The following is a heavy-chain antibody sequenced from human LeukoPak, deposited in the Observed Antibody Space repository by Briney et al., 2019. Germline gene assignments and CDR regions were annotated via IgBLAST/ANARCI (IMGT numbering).Heavy chain of an antibody. CDR1: GYTFTGYY. CDR2: INPNSGGT. CDR3: ARETLDHAFDI. J-gene: IGHJ3*02. V-gene: IGHV1-2*02. Sequence: ASVTVSCMASGYTFTGYYMHWVRQAPGQGLEWMGWINPNSGGTNYAQKFQGRVTMTRDTSISTAYMELSRLRSDDTAVYYCARETLDHAFDIWGQGTMVTVSS.